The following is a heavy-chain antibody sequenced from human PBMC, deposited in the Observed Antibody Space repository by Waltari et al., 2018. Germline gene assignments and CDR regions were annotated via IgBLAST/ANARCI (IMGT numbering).Heavy chain of an antibody. V-gene: IGHV5-51*01. CDR2: IYPEDSDT. D-gene: IGHD3-3*01. CDR3: SRRGDFRSGYTSDY. J-gene: IGHJ4*02. Sequence: EVQLVQSGAEVKKPGDSLKISCKASGSTFTSHWIAWARQMPGKGLEWMGIIYPEDSDTRYSPSFQGQVTISADKSTTTAYLQWRSLKASDTAMYYCSRRGDFRSGYTSDYWGQGTLVTVSS. CDR1: GSTFTSHW.